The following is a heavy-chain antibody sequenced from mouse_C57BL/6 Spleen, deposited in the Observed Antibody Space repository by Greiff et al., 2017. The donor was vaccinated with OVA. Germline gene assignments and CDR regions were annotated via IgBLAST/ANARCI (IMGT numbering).Heavy chain of an antibody. CDR1: GYTFTSYW. Sequence: QVQLQQPGAELVKPGASVKMSCKASGYTFTSYWITWVKQRPGQGLEWIGDIYPGSGSTNYNEKFKSKATLTVDTSSSTAYLQLSSLTSEDSAVYYCARPRDYDMVDYWGQGTTLTVAS. D-gene: IGHD2-4*01. J-gene: IGHJ2*01. CDR3: ARPRDYDMVDY. V-gene: IGHV1-55*01. CDR2: IYPGSGST.